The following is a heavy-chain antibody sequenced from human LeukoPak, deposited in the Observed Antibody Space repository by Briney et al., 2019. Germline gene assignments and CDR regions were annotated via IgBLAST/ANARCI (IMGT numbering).Heavy chain of an antibody. D-gene: IGHD2-2*01. V-gene: IGHV4-59*01. J-gene: IGHJ5*02. CDR2: IYYSGST. CDR1: GGSISSYY. CDR3: ARAGYCSSTSCSNWFDP. Sequence: PSETLSLTCTVSGGSISSYYWSWIRQPPGKGLEWIGYIYYSGSTNYNPSLKSRVTISVDTSKNQFSLKLSSVTAADTAVYYCARAGYCSSTSCSNWFDPWGQGTLFTVSS.